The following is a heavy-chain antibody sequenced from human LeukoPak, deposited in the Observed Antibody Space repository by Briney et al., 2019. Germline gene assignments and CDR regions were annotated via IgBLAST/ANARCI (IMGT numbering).Heavy chain of an antibody. D-gene: IGHD7-27*01. V-gene: IGHV3-49*04. Sequence: GGSLRLSCTASGFTFGDYAMSSVRQAPGQGLEWVGFIRSKAYGGTTEYAASVKGRFTISRDDSKSIAYLQMNSLKTEDTAVYYCTRAAGDSSPFDYWGQGTLVTVSS. CDR2: IRSKAYGGTT. J-gene: IGHJ4*02. CDR1: GFTFGDYA. CDR3: TRAAGDSSPFDY.